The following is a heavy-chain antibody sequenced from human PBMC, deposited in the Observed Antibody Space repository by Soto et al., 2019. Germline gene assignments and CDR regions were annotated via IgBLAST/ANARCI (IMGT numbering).Heavy chain of an antibody. V-gene: IGHV4-59*08. CDR1: GGSISSYY. J-gene: IGHJ4*02. D-gene: IGHD6-19*01. CDR3: ARGTGYTSGWYEFADY. Sequence: SETLSLTCTVSGGSISSYYWSWIRQPPGKGLEWIGYIYYSGSTNYNPSLKSRLTISIDTSKNQFTLKLNSVTAADTAMYYCARGTGYTSGWYEFADYWGQGTLVTVSS. CDR2: IYYSGST.